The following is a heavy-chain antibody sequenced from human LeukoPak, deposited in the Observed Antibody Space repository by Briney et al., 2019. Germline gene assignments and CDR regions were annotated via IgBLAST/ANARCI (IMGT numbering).Heavy chain of an antibody. CDR2: IYTSGST. Sequence: PSEALSLTCTVSGGSISSYYWSWIRQPPGKGLEWIGYIYTSGSTNYNPSLKSRVTISVDTSKNQFSLKLSSVTAADTAVYYCARLFSGSYSAFDYWGQGTLVTVSS. CDR1: GGSISSYY. J-gene: IGHJ4*02. D-gene: IGHD1-26*01. V-gene: IGHV4-4*09. CDR3: ARLFSGSYSAFDY.